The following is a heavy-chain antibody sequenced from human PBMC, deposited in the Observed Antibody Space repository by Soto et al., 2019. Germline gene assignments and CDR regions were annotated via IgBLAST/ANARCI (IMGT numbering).Heavy chain of an antibody. J-gene: IGHJ3*02. D-gene: IGHD3-16*01. CDR2: LIHGGST. CDR3: ARSPLGYDYVRQTWREVGDSFDI. Sequence: SETLYLNCAIYGASLGGFHWTWLRPAPGKGLEWIGELIHGGSTNYNPSLKSRVSFSLDTSKNQFSLHLMSVTAADTAVYYCARSPLGYDYVRQTWREVGDSFDIWGRGTMVTVS. V-gene: IGHV4-34*12. CDR1: GASLGGFH.